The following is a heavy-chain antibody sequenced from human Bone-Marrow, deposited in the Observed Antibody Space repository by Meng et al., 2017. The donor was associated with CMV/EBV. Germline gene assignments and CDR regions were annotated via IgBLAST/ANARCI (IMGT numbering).Heavy chain of an antibody. D-gene: IGHD3/OR15-3a*01. CDR1: GFTFSSYW. Sequence: GESLKISCAASGFTFSSYWMHWVRQAPGKGLVWVSRINSDGSSTRSADSVKGRFTISRDNAKNSLYLQMNSLRAEDTAVYYCARGFPGTGYLGQGTLVTVSS. J-gene: IGHJ4*02. V-gene: IGHV3-74*01. CDR3: ARGFPGTGY. CDR2: INSDGSST.